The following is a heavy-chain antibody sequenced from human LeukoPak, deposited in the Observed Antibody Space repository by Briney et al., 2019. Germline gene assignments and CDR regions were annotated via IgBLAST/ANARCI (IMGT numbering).Heavy chain of an antibody. Sequence: GGSLRLSCEASGFTFSNYWMSWVRQAPGKGLEWVANIKQDGSEKNYVDSVKGRFTISRDNAKNSLYLQMNSLRAEDTAVYYCASGYDSSGYYYWGQGTLVTVSS. D-gene: IGHD3-22*01. CDR2: IKQDGSEK. J-gene: IGHJ4*02. V-gene: IGHV3-7*01. CDR1: GFTFSNYW. CDR3: ASGYDSSGYYY.